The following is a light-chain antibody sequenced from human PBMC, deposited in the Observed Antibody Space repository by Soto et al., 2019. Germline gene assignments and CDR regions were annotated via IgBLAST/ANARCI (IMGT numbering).Light chain of an antibody. J-gene: IGLJ2*01. CDR2: EAT. Sequence: QSVLTQPPSASGSHGQSVTISCTGTSSDVGGYDYVSWYQQHPGKAPKLMIYEATKRPSGVPDRFSGSKSGNTASLTVSGLQDEGEAHYYCSAYAGRNNLIFGGGTKLTVL. V-gene: IGLV2-8*01. CDR3: SAYAGRNNLI. CDR1: SSDVGGYDY.